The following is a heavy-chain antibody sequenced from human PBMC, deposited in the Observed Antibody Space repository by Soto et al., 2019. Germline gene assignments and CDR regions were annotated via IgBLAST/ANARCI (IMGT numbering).Heavy chain of an antibody. CDR2: IRNKADSYTT. Sequence: PGGSLRLSCAASGFTFSDHYMDWVRQAPGKGLEWVGRIRNKADSYTTEYAASVKGRFIISRDDSKLSLYLRMNSLKTVDTAVYYCARIAYNYGYSDYWGQGTLVTVSS. J-gene: IGHJ4*02. CDR3: ARIAYNYGYSDY. V-gene: IGHV3-72*01. D-gene: IGHD5-18*01. CDR1: GFTFSDHY.